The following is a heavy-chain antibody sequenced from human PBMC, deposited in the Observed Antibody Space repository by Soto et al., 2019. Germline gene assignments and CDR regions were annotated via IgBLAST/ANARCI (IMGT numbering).Heavy chain of an antibody. J-gene: IGHJ4*02. CDR3: VCGGNFFVY. D-gene: IGHD3-16*01. CDR1: GFTFSTYW. V-gene: IGHV3-7*01. CDR2: INQDGSER. Sequence: EVQLVESGGGLVQPGGSLRLPCAASGFTFSTYWMTWVRQPPGKGLEWVASINQDGSERYYVDSVRGRFTFSRDNAMNSLYLQMNSLRAEDTAVYYCVCGGNFFVYWGQGTLVTVSP.